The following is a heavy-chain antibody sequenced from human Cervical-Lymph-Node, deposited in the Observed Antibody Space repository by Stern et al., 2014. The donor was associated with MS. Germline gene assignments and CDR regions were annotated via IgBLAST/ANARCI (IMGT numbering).Heavy chain of an antibody. Sequence: EMQLVESGGGLVTPGGSLRLSCAASGFTFSPYNMNWVRQAPGKGLEVVASITTSSADKRYTDSVKGRFTISRDNAKNSVFLQMSSLRAEDTAVYYCARDSHFARDVWGQGTTVTVSS. J-gene: IGHJ6*02. V-gene: IGHV3-21*01. CDR2: ITTSSADK. CDR3: ARDSHFARDV. CDR1: GFTFSPYN.